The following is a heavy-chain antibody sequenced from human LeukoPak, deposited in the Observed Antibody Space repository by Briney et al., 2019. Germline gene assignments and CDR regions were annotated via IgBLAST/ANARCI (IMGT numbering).Heavy chain of an antibody. D-gene: IGHD4-17*01. CDR3: AREGDYGDPLYYFDY. V-gene: IGHV4-38-2*02. J-gene: IGHJ4*02. Sequence: PSETLSLTCAVSGYSISSGYYWGWIRQPPGKGLEWIGSIYHSGSTYYNPSLKSRVTISVDTSKNQFSLKLRSVTAADTAVYYCAREGDYGDPLYYFDYWGQGTLVTVSS. CDR2: IYHSGST. CDR1: GYSISSGYY.